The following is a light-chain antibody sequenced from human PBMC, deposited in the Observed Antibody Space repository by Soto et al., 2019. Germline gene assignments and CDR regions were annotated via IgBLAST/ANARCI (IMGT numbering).Light chain of an antibody. V-gene: IGKV3-15*01. Sequence: EVVLTQSPATQSVSPGERATLSCRASQSVSTSLAWYQQKPGQAPRLLIFVASTRATGIPARFSGSGSGTEFTLTISSLQSEDFAVYYCQQDYNWPWTFGQGTKVEIK. J-gene: IGKJ1*01. CDR3: QQDYNWPWT. CDR2: VAS. CDR1: QSVSTS.